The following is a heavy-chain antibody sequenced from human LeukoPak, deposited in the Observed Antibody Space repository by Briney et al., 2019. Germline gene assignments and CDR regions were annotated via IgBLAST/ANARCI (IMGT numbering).Heavy chain of an antibody. J-gene: IGHJ4*02. Sequence: GGSLRLSCAASGFNFNNAWITWVRQAPGRGLEWVAFIWYDGNNKYHADSVKGRFTISRDSSKNTLYLQMNSLRAEDTAVYYCAKDPLLYGSGSYYFDYWGQGTLVTVSS. CDR1: GFNFNNAW. CDR2: IWYDGNNK. D-gene: IGHD3-10*01. V-gene: IGHV3-30*02. CDR3: AKDPLLYGSGSYYFDY.